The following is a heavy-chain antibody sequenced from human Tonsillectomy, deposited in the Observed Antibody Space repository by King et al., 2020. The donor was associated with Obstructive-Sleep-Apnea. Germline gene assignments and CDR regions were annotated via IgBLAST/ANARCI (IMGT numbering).Heavy chain of an antibody. CDR3: AGGRAAPYGGTENYYYYGMDV. D-gene: IGHD4-23*01. Sequence: QLVQSGAEVKKPGSSVKVSCKASGGTFSSYAISWVRQAPGQGLEWMGGIIPIFGTANYAQKFQGRVTITADESTSTAYMELSSLRSEDTAVYYWAGGRAAPYGGTENYYYYGMDVWGQGTTVTVSS. J-gene: IGHJ6*02. CDR1: GGTFSSYA. V-gene: IGHV1-69*12. CDR2: IIPIFGTA.